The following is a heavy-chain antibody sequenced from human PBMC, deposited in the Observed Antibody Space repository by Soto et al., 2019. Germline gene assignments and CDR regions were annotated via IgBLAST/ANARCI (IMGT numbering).Heavy chain of an antibody. D-gene: IGHD3-3*01. J-gene: IGHJ2*01. V-gene: IGHV3-53*04. Sequence: VQLVESGGGLVQPGGSLRLSCAASGFTVSSNYMSWVRQAPGKGLEWVSVIYSGGSTYYADSVKGRFTISRHNTKNTLYLEMNSRRGEDTAVYYCARDRVWSGYYSSYFDLWGRGTLVTVSS. CDR1: GFTVSSNY. CDR3: ARDRVWSGYYSSYFDL. CDR2: IYSGGST.